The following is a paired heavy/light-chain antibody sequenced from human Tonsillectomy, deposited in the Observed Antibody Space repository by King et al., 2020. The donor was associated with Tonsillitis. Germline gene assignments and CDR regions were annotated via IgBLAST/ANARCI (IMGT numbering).Heavy chain of an antibody. J-gene: IGHJ4*02. D-gene: IGHD3-22*01. CDR2: ISYDGNNK. CDR1: GFTFSHYA. CDR3: ARDPRISVMVVDH. V-gene: IGHV3-30-3*01. Sequence: QVQLVESGGGVVQPGRSLRLSCSASGFTFSHYAMQWVRQAPGKGLEWVAIISYDGNNKYYTDSVKGRFTISRDNSKNTLYLEMNSLSAEDTAVYHCARDPRISVMVVDHWGQGTLVTVSS.
Light chain of an antibody. J-gene: IGKJ2*01. CDR3: QQYGSSPYT. V-gene: IGKV3-20*01. CDR1: QSVSSNY. CDR2: GAF. Sequence: EIVLTQSPGTLSLSPGERATLSCRASQSVSSNYLAWYQQKPGQAPRLLIYGAFNRATGIPDRFSGSGSGTDFTLTISRLEPEDLAVYYCQQYGSSPYTFGQGTKLEIK.